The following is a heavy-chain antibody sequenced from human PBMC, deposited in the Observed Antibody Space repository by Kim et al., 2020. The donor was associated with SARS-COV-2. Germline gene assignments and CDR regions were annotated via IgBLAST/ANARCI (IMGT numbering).Heavy chain of an antibody. V-gene: IGHV3-49*04. J-gene: IGHJ5*02. CDR3: TRKQWLPLGDNWFDP. Sequence: GGSLRLSCTASGFTFGDYAMSWVRQAPGKGLEWVGFIRSKAYGGTTEYAASVKGRFTISRDDSKSIAYLQMNSLKTEDTAVYYCTRKQWLPLGDNWFDPWGQGTLVTVSS. CDR1: GFTFGDYA. CDR2: IRSKAYGGTT. D-gene: IGHD6-19*01.